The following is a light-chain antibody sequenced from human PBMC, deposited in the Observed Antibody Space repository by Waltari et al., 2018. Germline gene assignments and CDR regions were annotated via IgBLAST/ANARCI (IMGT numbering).Light chain of an antibody. V-gene: IGLV1-44*01. J-gene: IGLJ2*01. Sequence: QSLLTQPPSASGPPGQRVTISCSGSWSNIGSNAVSWYQQLPGTAPKLLIHSNNRRPSGVPDRFSCSKSGTSASLVISGLQSADEADYYCSAWDDSLNGQVVFGGGTKVTVL. CDR1: WSNIGSNA. CDR2: SNN. CDR3: SAWDDSLNGQVV.